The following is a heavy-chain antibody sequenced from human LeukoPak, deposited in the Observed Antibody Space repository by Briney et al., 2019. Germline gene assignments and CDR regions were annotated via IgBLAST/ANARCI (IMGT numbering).Heavy chain of an antibody. J-gene: IGHJ6*03. CDR1: GFSVTSNN. Sequence: PGGSLRLSCAVSGFSVTSNNLSWVCQAPGKGLEWVSVIYSGGSTYYADSVKGRFTISRDNSKNTLYLQMNSLRAENTVVYYYAAVYFSTSGSDYYCYYLDVWGKGTTVTVSS. V-gene: IGHV3-53*01. CDR3: AAVYFSTSGSDYYCYYLDV. D-gene: IGHD3-10*01. CDR2: IYSGGST.